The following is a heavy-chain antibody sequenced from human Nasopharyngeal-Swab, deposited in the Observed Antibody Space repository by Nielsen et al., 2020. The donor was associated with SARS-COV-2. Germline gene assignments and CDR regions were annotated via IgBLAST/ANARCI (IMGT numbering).Heavy chain of an antibody. CDR3: ARRRGYSAYDYGMDV. CDR2: MNPNSDNT. V-gene: IGHV1-8*03. J-gene: IGHJ6*02. Sequence: SVKVSCKASAYTFTSYVINWVRQATGQGLEWMGWMNPNSDNTGYAQKFQGRVTITMNTSISTAYMELSSLRSEDTAVYYCARRRGYSAYDYGMDVWGQGTTVTVSS. D-gene: IGHD5-12*01. CDR1: AYTFTSYV.